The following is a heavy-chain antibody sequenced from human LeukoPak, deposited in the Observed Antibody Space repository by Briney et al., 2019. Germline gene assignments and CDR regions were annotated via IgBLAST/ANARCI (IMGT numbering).Heavy chain of an antibody. J-gene: IGHJ4*02. V-gene: IGHV3-21*01. CDR2: ISSSSSYI. Sequence: GGSLRLSCAASGFTFSSYSMNWVRQAPGKGLEWVSSISSSSSYIYYADSVKDRFTISRENAKNSLYLQMNSLRAEDTAVYYCARDEATAAYWGQGTLVTVSS. CDR3: ARDEATAAY. CDR1: GFTFSSYS. D-gene: IGHD2-2*01.